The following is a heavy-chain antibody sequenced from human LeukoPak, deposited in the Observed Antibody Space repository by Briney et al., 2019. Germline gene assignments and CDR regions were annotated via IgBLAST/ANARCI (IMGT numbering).Heavy chain of an antibody. V-gene: IGHV1-18*01. CDR1: GYTFTSYG. D-gene: IGHD6-19*01. CDR2: ISAYNGNT. J-gene: IGHJ6*02. Sequence: GASVKVSCKASGYTFTSYGISWVRQAPGQGLEWMGWISAYNGNTNYAQKLQGRVTMTTDTSTSTAYMELRSLSTEDTAVYYCARSRAVAGTQSDNYYYYYGMDVWGQGTTVTVSS. CDR3: ARSRAVAGTQSDNYYYYYGMDV.